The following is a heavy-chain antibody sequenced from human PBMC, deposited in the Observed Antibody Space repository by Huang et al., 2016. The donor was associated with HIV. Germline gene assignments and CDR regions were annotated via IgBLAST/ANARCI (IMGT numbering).Heavy chain of an antibody. D-gene: IGHD6-6*01. J-gene: IGHJ6*02. Sequence: QVQLVQSGAEVKKPGSSVKVSCKASGGTFSNYAISWVRQAPGQGLEVMGGIIPIFGTANDAQKFQGTVTITADEFTSTAYMELSSLRSEDTALYYCARGRTRSSLYDSYYGLDVWGQGTTVTVSS. CDR3: ARGRTRSSLYDSYYGLDV. V-gene: IGHV1-69*01. CDR1: GGTFSNYA. CDR2: IIPIFGTA.